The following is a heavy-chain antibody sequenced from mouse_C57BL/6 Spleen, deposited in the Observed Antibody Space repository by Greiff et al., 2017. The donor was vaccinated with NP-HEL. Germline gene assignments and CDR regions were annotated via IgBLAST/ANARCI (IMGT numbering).Heavy chain of an antibody. V-gene: IGHV3-1*01. Sequence: DVQLQESGPGMVKPSQSLSLTCTVTGYSITSGYDWHWIRHFPGNKLEWMGYISYSGSTNYNPSLQSRISITHDPSKNPFFRKLNSVTTEDTASYYCARDDGYYAWFAYWGQGTLVTVSA. CDR2: ISYSGST. CDR3: ARDDGYYAWFAY. D-gene: IGHD2-3*01. CDR1: GYSITSGYD. J-gene: IGHJ3*01.